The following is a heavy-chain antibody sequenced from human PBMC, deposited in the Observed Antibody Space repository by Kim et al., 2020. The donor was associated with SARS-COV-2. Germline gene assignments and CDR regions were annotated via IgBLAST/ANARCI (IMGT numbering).Heavy chain of an antibody. V-gene: IGHV7-4-1*02. CDR1: GYTFTSYA. CDR2: INTNTGNP. CDR3: ATGLVAAGIRPYYYYGMDV. D-gene: IGHD2-15*01. J-gene: IGHJ6*02. Sequence: ASVKVSCKASGYTFTSYAMNWVRQAPGQGLEWMGWINTNTGNPTYAQGFTGRFVFSLDTSVSTAYLQISSLKAEDTAVYYCATGLVAAGIRPYYYYGMDVWGQGTTVTVSS.